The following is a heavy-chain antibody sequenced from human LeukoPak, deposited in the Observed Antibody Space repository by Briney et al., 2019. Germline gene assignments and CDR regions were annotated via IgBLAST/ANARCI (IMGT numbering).Heavy chain of an antibody. Sequence: GGSLRLSCAASGFRFSNYWMNWVRQAPGKGLEWVANIKQDGSAKFYVDSVKGRFTISRDNAKNSLYLQMNSLRVDDTAVYYCASTNSLDNWGQGTLVTVSS. V-gene: IGHV3-7*01. CDR3: ASTNSLDN. D-gene: IGHD2-8*01. CDR1: GFRFSNYW. J-gene: IGHJ4*02. CDR2: IKQDGSAK.